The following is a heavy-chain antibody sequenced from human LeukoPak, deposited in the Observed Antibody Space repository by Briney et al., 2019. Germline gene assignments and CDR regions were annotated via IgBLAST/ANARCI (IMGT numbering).Heavy chain of an antibody. J-gene: IGHJ4*02. CDR1: GGSFSGYY. CDR2: INHSGST. D-gene: IGHD3-10*01. CDR3: ASIPTYYYGSGSYGPGY. V-gene: IGHV4-34*01. Sequence: SETLSLTCAVYGGSFSGYYWSWIRQPPGKGLEWIGEINHSGSTNYNPSLKSRVTISIDTSKNQFSLKLSSVTAADTAVYYCASIPTYYYGSGSYGPGYWGQGTLVTVSS.